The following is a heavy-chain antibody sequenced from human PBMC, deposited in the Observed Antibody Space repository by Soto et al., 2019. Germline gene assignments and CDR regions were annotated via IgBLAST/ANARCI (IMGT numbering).Heavy chain of an antibody. Sequence: GGSLRLSCAASGFIFSNYWMNWVRQAPGKGLVWVSRINKDGSITSHADSVKGRFTISRDNAKNTLYLQMNSLGVEDTAMYYCATIPPIVAPSEFSWGQGTLVTAPQ. D-gene: IGHD6-6*01. V-gene: IGHV3-74*01. CDR2: INKDGSIT. CDR1: GFIFSNYW. CDR3: ATIPPIVAPSEFS. J-gene: IGHJ4*01.